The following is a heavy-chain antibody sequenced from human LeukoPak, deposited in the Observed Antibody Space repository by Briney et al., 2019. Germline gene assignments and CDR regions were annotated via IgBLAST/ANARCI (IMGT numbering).Heavy chain of an antibody. D-gene: IGHD6-13*01. CDR2: IYYSGST. CDR1: GGSVGSSTYY. Sequence: SETLSLTCTVSGGSVGSSTYYWGWIRQPPGKGLEWIGYIYYSGSTNYNPSLKSRVTISVDTSKNQFSLKLSSVTAADTAVYYCARSSSWYPQYWGQGTLVTVSS. CDR3: ARSSSWYPQY. J-gene: IGHJ4*02. V-gene: IGHV4-61*01.